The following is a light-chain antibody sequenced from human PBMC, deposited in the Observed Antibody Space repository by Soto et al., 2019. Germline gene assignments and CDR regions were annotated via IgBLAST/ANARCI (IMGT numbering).Light chain of an antibody. V-gene: IGKV1-13*02. Sequence: AIQLTQSPSSLSASVGDRVTITCRASQGISSALAWYQQKPGKAPKLLIYDASSLESGVPSRFSGSGSGTDFTLNISDLRHEDFATYSCQQSFSIPFTLGPGTKVDIK. CDR3: QQSFSIPFT. J-gene: IGKJ3*01. CDR2: DAS. CDR1: QGISSA.